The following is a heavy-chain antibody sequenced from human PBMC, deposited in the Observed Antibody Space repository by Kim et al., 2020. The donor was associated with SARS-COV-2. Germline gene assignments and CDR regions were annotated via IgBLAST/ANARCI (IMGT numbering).Heavy chain of an antibody. CDR2: ISGDGGST. V-gene: IGHV3-43*02. CDR3: AKDFPEDYGSGTFDY. CDR1: GFTFDDYA. Sequence: GGSLRLSCAASGFTFDDYAMHWVRQAPGKGLEWVSLISGDGGSTYYADSVKGRFTISRDNSKNSLYLQMNSLRTEDTALYYCAKDFPEDYGSGTFDYWGQGTLVTVSS. J-gene: IGHJ4*02. D-gene: IGHD3-10*01.